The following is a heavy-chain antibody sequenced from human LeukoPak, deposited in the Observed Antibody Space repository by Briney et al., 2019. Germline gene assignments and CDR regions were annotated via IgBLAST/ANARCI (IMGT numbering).Heavy chain of an antibody. J-gene: IGHJ4*02. D-gene: IGHD6-13*01. CDR3: ARHFHGSGYVVDF. Sequence: SETLSLTCTVSXGSITSTIYCWGWIRQPPGKGLEWIGGIIHSGNTYYNPSLKSRVSISVDTTRNQFSLELTSVTAADTAVYFCARHFHGSGYVVDFWGQGTLVTVSS. CDR1: XGSITSTIYC. CDR2: IIHSGNT. V-gene: IGHV4-39*01.